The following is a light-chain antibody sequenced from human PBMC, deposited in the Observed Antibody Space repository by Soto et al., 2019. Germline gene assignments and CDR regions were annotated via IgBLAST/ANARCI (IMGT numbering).Light chain of an antibody. CDR1: QSIDNW. V-gene: IGKV1-5*03. CDR2: KTS. CDR3: QQYYTMYT. J-gene: IGKJ2*01. Sequence: DIQMTQSPSTLSASVGDRVTITCRASQSIDNWVAWYQEKPGKAPKLLIYKTSTLASGVPSRFSGSASGTEFTLTISSLQPDDFATYYCQQYYTMYTFGRGTRLEI.